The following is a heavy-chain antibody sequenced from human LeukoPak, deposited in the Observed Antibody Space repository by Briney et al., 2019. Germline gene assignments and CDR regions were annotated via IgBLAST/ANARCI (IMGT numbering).Heavy chain of an antibody. J-gene: IGHJ4*02. Sequence: ASVKVSCKASGYTFTNYYMHWVRQAPGQGLEWMGIINPSGGSTSYAQKFQGRVTMTRDTSTSTVYMELSSLRSEDTAVYYCAREPRGYSGSYWGCLDYWGQGTLVTASS. V-gene: IGHV1-46*01. CDR2: INPSGGST. D-gene: IGHD1-26*01. CDR1: GYTFTNYY. CDR3: AREPRGYSGSYWGCLDY.